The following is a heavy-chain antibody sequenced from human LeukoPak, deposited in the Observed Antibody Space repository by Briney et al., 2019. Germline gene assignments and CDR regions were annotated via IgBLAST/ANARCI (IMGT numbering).Heavy chain of an antibody. D-gene: IGHD6-6*01. CDR3: ARWSGSVTARNYYYYMDV. CDR1: GGSITSSGYY. Sequence: SETLSLTCTVSGGSITSSGYYWSWIRQHPGEGLEWIGYIYYSGSTYHNPSLKSRVTISMDRSRNQFSLKLSSVTDEDTAVYYCARWSGSVTARNYYYYMDVWGEGTTVTVSS. V-gene: IGHV4-31*03. J-gene: IGHJ6*03. CDR2: IYYSGST.